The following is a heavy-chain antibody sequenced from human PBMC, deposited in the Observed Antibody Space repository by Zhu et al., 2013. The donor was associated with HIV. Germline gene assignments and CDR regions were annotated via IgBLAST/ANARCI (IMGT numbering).Heavy chain of an antibody. D-gene: IGHD3-10*01. J-gene: IGHJ4*01. CDR1: GYTFSDFY. CDR2: INPKSGVT. V-gene: IGHV1-2*02. CDR3: ARDHQSSVFRGVKFDY. Sequence: GADVKKPGASVKVSCQASGYTFSDFYMHWVRQAPGQGLEWVGWINPKSGVTNYPQKFQGRVTMTRDTSISTAYLEVSRLRSDDTAVYFCARDHQSSVFRGVKFDYWGQGTLVAVSS.